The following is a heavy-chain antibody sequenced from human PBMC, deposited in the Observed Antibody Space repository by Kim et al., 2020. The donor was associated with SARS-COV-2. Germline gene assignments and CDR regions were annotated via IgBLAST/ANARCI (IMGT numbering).Heavy chain of an antibody. D-gene: IGHD3-22*01. CDR2: IYYSGST. Sequence: SETLSLTCTVSGGSISSGDYYWSWIRQPPGKGLEWIGYIYYSGSTYYNPSLKSRVTISVDTSKNQFSLKLSSVTAADTAVYYCARVRITMIVVVTHFDYWGQGTLVTVSS. CDR3: ARVRITMIVVVTHFDY. V-gene: IGHV4-30-4*01. J-gene: IGHJ4*02. CDR1: GGSISSGDYY.